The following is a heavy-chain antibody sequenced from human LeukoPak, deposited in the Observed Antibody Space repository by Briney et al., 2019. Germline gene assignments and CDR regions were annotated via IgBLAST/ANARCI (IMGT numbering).Heavy chain of an antibody. CDR3: TRVAPVTGSRYFDY. Sequence: GGSLRLSCAASGFTFSDHYMDWVRQAPGKGLEWVGRIRNKANSYITEYAASVTGRFTISRDDSKNSLYLQMNSLKTEDTAVYYCTRVAPVTGSRYFDYWGQGALVTVSS. CDR2: IRNKANSYIT. CDR1: GFTFSDHY. D-gene: IGHD6-19*01. V-gene: IGHV3-72*01. J-gene: IGHJ4*02.